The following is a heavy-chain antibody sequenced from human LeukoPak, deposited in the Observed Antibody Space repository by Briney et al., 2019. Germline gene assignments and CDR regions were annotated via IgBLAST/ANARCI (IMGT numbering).Heavy chain of an antibody. J-gene: IGHJ6*03. CDR2: VSYDENNK. Sequence: GGSLRLSCAASGFSFSSYTMHWVRQAPGKGLEWVAVVSYDENNKYYADSVKGRFTISRDNSKNTLYLQMNSLRAEDTAVYYCAKDLRRYSGSPYYYYYMDVWGKGTTVTISS. V-gene: IGHV3-30*04. CDR1: GFSFSSYT. CDR3: AKDLRRYSGSPYYYYYMDV. D-gene: IGHD1-26*01.